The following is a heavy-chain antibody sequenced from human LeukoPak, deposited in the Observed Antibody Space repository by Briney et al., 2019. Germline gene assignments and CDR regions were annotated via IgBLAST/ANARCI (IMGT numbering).Heavy chain of an antibody. J-gene: IGHJ5*02. CDR3: ARDYSSSWYNWFDP. D-gene: IGHD6-13*01. CDR1: GGSISSYY. Sequence: WETLSLTCTVSGGSISSYYWSWIRQPPGKGLEWIGYIYYSGSTDYNPSLKSRVTISVDTSKNQFSLKLSSVTAADTAVYYCARDYSSSWYNWFDPWGQGTLVTVSS. CDR2: IYYSGST. V-gene: IGHV4-59*12.